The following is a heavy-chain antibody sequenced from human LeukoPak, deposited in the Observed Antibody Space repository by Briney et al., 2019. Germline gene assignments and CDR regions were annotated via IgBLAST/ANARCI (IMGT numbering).Heavy chain of an antibody. CDR2: ISSSSSYI. J-gene: IGHJ4*02. D-gene: IGHD3-10*01. V-gene: IGHV3-21*03. CDR1: GFTFSSYS. CDR3: ARDYYGSGSYYNGAY. Sequence: PGGSLRLSCAAFGFTFSSYSMNWVRQAPGKGLEWVSSISSSSSYIYYADSVKGRFTISRDNAKNSLYLQMNSLRAGETVVYYCARDYYGSGSYYNGAYWGQGTLVTVSS.